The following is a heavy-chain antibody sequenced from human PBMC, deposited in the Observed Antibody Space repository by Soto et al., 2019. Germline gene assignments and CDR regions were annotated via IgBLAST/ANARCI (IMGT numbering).Heavy chain of an antibody. CDR2: IKQDGSEK. Sequence: EVQLVESGGGLVQPGGSLRLSCAASGFTYGSHWMTWVRQAPGKGLEWVANIKQDGSEKYYVDSVKGRFTISRENAKNSLYLQMNSLRAGDTAVYYCARGGPSHVGMSSSSHYYYGMDVWGQGTTVTVSS. D-gene: IGHD6-6*01. CDR1: GFTYGSHW. CDR3: ARGGPSHVGMSSSSHYYYGMDV. V-gene: IGHV3-7*01. J-gene: IGHJ6*02.